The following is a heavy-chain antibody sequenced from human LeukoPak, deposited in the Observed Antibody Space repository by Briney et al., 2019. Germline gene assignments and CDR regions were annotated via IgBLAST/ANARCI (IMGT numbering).Heavy chain of an antibody. D-gene: IGHD3-10*01. J-gene: IGHJ4*02. V-gene: IGHV4-34*01. Sequence: SETLSLTCAVYGGSFSGYYWSWIRQLPGKGLEWIGEINHSGSTNYNPSLKSRVTISVDTSKNQFSLKLSSVTAADTAVYYCVQMVRGVIYWGQGTLVTVSS. CDR1: GGSFSGYY. CDR2: INHSGST. CDR3: VQMVRGVIY.